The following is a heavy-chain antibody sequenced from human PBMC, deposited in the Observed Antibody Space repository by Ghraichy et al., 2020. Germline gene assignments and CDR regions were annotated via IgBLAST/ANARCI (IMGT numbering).Heavy chain of an antibody. J-gene: IGHJ4*02. CDR2: IKQDGSEY. CDR1: GFTFSAYW. D-gene: IGHD1-14*01. Sequence: GGSLRLSCAASGFTFSAYWMSWVRQAPGKGLEWVANIKQDGSEYNYIDSVKGRFTISRDNAKNSLYLQMNGLRAEDTAVYYCASPRTLPYWGQGTLVTVSS. V-gene: IGHV3-7*01. CDR3: ASPRTLPY.